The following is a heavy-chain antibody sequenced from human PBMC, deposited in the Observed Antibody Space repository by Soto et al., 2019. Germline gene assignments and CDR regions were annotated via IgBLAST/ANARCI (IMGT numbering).Heavy chain of an antibody. CDR1: GFTFSKIG. V-gene: IGHV3-33*01. J-gene: IGHJ4*02. CDR3: ARDRGKVYFDY. Sequence: QVQLVESGGGVVQPGRSLRLSCAASGFTFSKIGMHWVRQAPGKGLEWVAVIGFDGSNYYYADSVKGRFTISRDNSKNTRYLQMNSLRAEETAVYYGARDRGKVYFDYWGQGTLVTVSS. CDR2: IGFDGSNY. D-gene: IGHD3-16*01.